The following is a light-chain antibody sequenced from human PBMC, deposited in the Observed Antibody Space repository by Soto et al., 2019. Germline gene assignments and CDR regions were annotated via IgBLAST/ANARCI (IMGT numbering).Light chain of an antibody. J-gene: IGKJ1*01. CDR1: QSVGAT. Sequence: EILMTQAPVTLSGFPCERATLSCRASQSVGATVAWYHQRPGPAPSLLISGASTRATGVPARVSASASATAFTLTISRLQPEDFAVYYCQQYGSFPTLGLGTKV. CDR2: GAS. V-gene: IGKV3-15*01. CDR3: QQYGSFPT.